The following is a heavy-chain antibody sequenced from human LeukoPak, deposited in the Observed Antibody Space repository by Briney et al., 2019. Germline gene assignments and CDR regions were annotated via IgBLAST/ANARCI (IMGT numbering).Heavy chain of an antibody. J-gene: IGHJ4*02. CDR2: IVVGSGNT. CDR1: GFTFTSSA. CDR3: AAVPRGNNRGGY. Sequence: ASVKVSCKASGFTFTSSAMQWVRQARGQRLEWIGWIVVGSGNTNYAQKFQERVTITRDMPTSTAYMELSSLRSEDTAVYYCAAVPRGNNRGGYWGQGTLVTVSS. V-gene: IGHV1-58*02. D-gene: IGHD1-14*01.